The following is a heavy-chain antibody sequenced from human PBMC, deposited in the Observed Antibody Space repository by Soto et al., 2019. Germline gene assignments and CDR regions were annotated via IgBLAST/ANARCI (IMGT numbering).Heavy chain of an antibody. CDR1: GYSFTGYW. CDR2: IYPGDSDT. V-gene: IGHV5-51*01. J-gene: IGHJ3*02. CDR3: ARPLSRGIDDAFDI. Sequence: PGESLKISCKASGYSFTGYWIGWVRQMPGKGLEWMGIIYPGDSDTRYSPSFQGQVTISADKSINTAYLQWSSLKASDTAMYYCARPLSRGIDDAFDIWGQGTMVTVSS.